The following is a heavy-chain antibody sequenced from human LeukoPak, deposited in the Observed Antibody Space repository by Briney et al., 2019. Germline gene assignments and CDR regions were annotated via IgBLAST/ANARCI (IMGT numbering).Heavy chain of an antibody. V-gene: IGHV4-30-4*01. J-gene: IGHJ5*02. Sequence: PSQTLSLTCTVSGGSISSGDYYWSWIRQPPGKGLEWIGYIYYSGSTYYNPSLKSRVTISVDTSKNQFSLKLSSVTAADTAVYYCARAPPVLRYFDWLFGGWFDPWGQGTLVTVSS. CDR1: GGSISSGDYY. CDR3: ARAPPVLRYFDWLFGGWFDP. D-gene: IGHD3-9*01. CDR2: IYYSGST.